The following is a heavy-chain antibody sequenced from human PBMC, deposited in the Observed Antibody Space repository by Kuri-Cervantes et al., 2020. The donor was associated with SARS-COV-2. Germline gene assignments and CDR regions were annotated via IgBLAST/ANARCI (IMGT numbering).Heavy chain of an antibody. D-gene: IGHD3-22*01. CDR3: ARHGSNYYDSSGSLDY. V-gene: IGHV3-21*06. J-gene: IGHJ4*02. CDR1: GFTFSSYA. CDR2: ISRNGGY. Sequence: ESLKISCAASGFTFSSYAMSWVRQAPGKGLEWVSSISRNGGYNNADSVKGRFIISRDNAKNSLYLQMNSLRAEDTAVYYCARHGSNYYDSSGSLDYWGQGTLVTVSS.